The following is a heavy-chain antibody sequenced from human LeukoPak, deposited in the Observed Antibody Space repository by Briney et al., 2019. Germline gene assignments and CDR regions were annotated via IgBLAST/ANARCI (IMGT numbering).Heavy chain of an antibody. J-gene: IGHJ4*02. CDR3: ASGFWSGLIDY. CDR2: MSQDGSEK. Sequence: PGGSLRLSCAASGFTFSNYWMSWVRQDPGKGLEWVAHMSQDGSEKHYVDSVKGRFTIPRDNAKKSLYLQMNSLRAEDTAVYYCASGFWSGLIDYWGQGTLVTVSS. V-gene: IGHV3-7*01. D-gene: IGHD3-3*01. CDR1: GFTFSNYW.